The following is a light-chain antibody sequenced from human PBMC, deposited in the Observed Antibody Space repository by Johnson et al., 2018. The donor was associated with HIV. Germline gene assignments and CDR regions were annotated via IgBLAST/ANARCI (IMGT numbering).Light chain of an antibody. Sequence: QSILTQPPSVSAAPGQKVTISCSGSSSNIGNNYVSWYQQLPGTAPKLLIYDNNKRPSGIPGRFSGSKSGTSATLDITGLQTGDEADYYCGTWDSSLSAGGANYVFGTGTKVTVL. V-gene: IGLV1-51*01. CDR3: GTWDSSLSAGGANYV. CDR2: DNN. CDR1: SSNIGNNY. J-gene: IGLJ1*01.